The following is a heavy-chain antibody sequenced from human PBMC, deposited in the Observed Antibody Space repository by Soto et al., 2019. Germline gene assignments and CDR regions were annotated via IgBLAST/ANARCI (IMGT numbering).Heavy chain of an antibody. D-gene: IGHD2-2*01. CDR1: GYTFTGYY. Sequence: ASVKVSCKASGYTFTGYYMPWVRQAPGQGLEWMGWINPNSGGTNYAQKFQGWVTMTRDTSISTAYMEVSRLRSDDTAVYYCARGCSSTSCYSLYGMDVWGQGTTVTVSS. CDR3: ARGCSSTSCYSLYGMDV. CDR2: INPNSGGT. J-gene: IGHJ6*02. V-gene: IGHV1-2*04.